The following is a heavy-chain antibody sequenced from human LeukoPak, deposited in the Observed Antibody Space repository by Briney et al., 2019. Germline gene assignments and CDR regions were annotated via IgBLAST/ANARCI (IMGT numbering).Heavy chain of an antibody. CDR1: GYTFTSYD. Sequence: ASVKVSCKASGYTFTSYDINWVRQATGQGLEWMGWMNPNSGNTGYAQKFQGRVTMTRNTSISTAYMELSSLRSEDTAVYYCARGSTAMVNYYYHYMVVWGKGTTVTVSS. D-gene: IGHD5-18*01. J-gene: IGHJ6*03. CDR2: MNPNSGNT. CDR3: ARGSTAMVNYYYHYMVV. V-gene: IGHV1-8*01.